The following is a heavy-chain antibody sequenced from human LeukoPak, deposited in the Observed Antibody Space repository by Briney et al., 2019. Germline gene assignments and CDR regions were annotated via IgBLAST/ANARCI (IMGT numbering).Heavy chain of an antibody. CDR1: GFTFSTYA. V-gene: IGHV3-23*01. Sequence: GGSLRLSCAASGFTFSTYAMSWVRQAPGKGLEWVSSISGSGSNTYYADSVKGRFTISRDNSKNTLYLQMNSLRAEDTAVYYCAREGGAGGTIDYWGQGTLVTVSS. CDR2: ISGSGSNT. CDR3: AREGGAGGTIDY. J-gene: IGHJ4*02. D-gene: IGHD2-8*01.